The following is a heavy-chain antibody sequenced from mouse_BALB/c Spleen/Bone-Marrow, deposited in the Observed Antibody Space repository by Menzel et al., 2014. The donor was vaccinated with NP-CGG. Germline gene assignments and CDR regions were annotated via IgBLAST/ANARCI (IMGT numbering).Heavy chain of an antibody. D-gene: IGHD2-10*01. Sequence: QVQLQQSGAELVKPGASVKLSCKASGYTFTSYYLYWVKQRPGQGLEWIGEINPSNGGTNFNERFKSKASLTVDKSSSTAYMQLNSLTSEDSAVYYCTRRSLLSDYYSMDYWGQGTSVPVSS. J-gene: IGHJ4*01. CDR1: GYTFTSYY. V-gene: IGHV1S81*02. CDR3: TRRSLLSDYYSMDY. CDR2: INPSNGGT.